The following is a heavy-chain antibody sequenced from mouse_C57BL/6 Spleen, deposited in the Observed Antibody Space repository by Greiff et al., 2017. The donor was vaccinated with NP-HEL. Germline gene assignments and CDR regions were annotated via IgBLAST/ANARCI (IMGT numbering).Heavy chain of an antibody. CDR3: AGGNYFDY. CDR1: GFTFSDYY. Sequence: EVMLVESEGGLVQPGSSMKLSCTASGFTFSDYYMAWVRQVPEKGLEWVANINYDGSSTYYLDSLKSRFIISRDNAKNILYLQMSSLKSEDTATYYCAGGNYFDYWGQGTTLTVSS. V-gene: IGHV5-16*01. J-gene: IGHJ2*01. CDR2: INYDGSST.